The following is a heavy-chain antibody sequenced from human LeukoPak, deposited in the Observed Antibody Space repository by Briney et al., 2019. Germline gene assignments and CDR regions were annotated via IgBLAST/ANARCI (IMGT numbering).Heavy chain of an antibody. CDR3: ARDNDFDY. CDR2: IYPGGGST. CDR1: GYSFNSYY. Sequence: ASVKVSCKTSGYSFNSYYIHWVRQAPGQGREWMGIIYPGGGSTSYAQKLQGRITMTRDMSASTVYMELSSLRSEDTAIYYCARDNDFDYWGQGTLVTVSS. D-gene: IGHD2-8*01. V-gene: IGHV1-46*02. J-gene: IGHJ4*02.